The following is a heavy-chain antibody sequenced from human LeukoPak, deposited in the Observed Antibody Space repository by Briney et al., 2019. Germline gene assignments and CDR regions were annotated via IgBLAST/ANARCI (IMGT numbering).Heavy chain of an antibody. Sequence: ASVKVSCKASGYTFTGYYMHWVRQAPGPGLEWMGRINPNSGGTNYAQKFQGRVTMTRDTSISTAYMELSRLRSGDTAVYYCAREYCSSTSCLNYFDYWGQGTLVTVSS. J-gene: IGHJ4*02. CDR3: AREYCSSTSCLNYFDY. D-gene: IGHD2-2*01. CDR1: GYTFTGYY. CDR2: INPNSGGT. V-gene: IGHV1-2*06.